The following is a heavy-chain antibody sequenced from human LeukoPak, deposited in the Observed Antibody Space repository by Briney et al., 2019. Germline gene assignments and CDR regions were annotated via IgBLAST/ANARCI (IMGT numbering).Heavy chain of an antibody. V-gene: IGHV3-53*01. Sequence: GGSLRLSCAASGFTVSSNYMSWVRQAPGKGLEWVSVIYSGGSTYYADSVKGRFTISRDNSKNTLYLQMSSLRAEDTAVYYCAKLASRIGVRGVIKAESDYWGQGTLVTVSS. CDR1: GFTVSSNY. J-gene: IGHJ4*02. D-gene: IGHD3-10*01. CDR2: IYSGGST. CDR3: AKLASRIGVRGVIKAESDY.